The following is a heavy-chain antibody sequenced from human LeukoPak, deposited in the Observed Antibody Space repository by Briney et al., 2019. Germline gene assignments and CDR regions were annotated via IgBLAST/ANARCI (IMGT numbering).Heavy chain of an antibody. CDR3: AKGGIAVASTSYYYYMDV. CDR2: ISSSGSTI. CDR1: GFTFSDYY. D-gene: IGHD6-19*01. J-gene: IGHJ6*03. V-gene: IGHV3-11*01. Sequence: GGSLRLSCAASGFTFSDYYMSWIRQAPGKGLEWVSYISSSGSTIYYADSVKGRFTISRDNAKNTLFLQMNSLRADDTAVYYCAKGGIAVASTSYYYYMDVWGKGTTVTISS.